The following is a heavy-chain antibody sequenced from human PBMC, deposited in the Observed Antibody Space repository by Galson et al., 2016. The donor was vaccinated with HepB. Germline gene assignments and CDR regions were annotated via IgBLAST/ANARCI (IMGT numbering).Heavy chain of an antibody. Sequence: SLRLSCAASRLAFRNCSVDWARQAPGKGLEWVANIKQDGSEKYYADSVKGRFTISRDNARNSLFLQMNSLRPDDTAVYYCGRAQWIPARRAAYFDYWGQGILVTVSS. CDR1: RLAFRNCS. CDR2: IKQDGSEK. J-gene: IGHJ4*02. D-gene: IGHD5-18*01. V-gene: IGHV3-7*04. CDR3: GRAQWIPARRAAYFDY.